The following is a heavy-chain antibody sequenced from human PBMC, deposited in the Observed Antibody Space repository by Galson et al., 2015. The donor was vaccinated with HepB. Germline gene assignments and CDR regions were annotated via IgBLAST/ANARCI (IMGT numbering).Heavy chain of an antibody. CDR3: ARDTPSSSWTYYYYYYGMDV. D-gene: IGHD6-13*01. CDR2: ISGSSRHT. V-gene: IGHV3-11*06. J-gene: IGHJ6*02. Sequence: SLRLSCAASGFSFSDYYMTWIRQAPGKGLEWVSYISGSSRHTNYADSVKGRFTISRDNAKNSLFLQMNSLGAEDTAVYYCARDTPSSSWTYYYYYYGMDVWGQGTTVTVSS. CDR1: GFSFSDYY.